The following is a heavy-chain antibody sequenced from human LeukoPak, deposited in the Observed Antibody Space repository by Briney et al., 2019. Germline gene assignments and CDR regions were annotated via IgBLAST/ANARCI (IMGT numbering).Heavy chain of an antibody. V-gene: IGHV3-74*03. CDR2: INPDGSGT. D-gene: IGHD3-16*01. CDR3: TRGGGGRPFDY. Sequence: GGSLRLSCAASGFTFNSYWMYWVRQAAGKGMMWVSRINPDGSGTTYADSVKDRFTISRDNAKNTLYLLMNSLRAEDTAVYYCTRGGGGRPFDYWGQGTLVTVS. J-gene: IGHJ4*02. CDR1: GFTFNSYW.